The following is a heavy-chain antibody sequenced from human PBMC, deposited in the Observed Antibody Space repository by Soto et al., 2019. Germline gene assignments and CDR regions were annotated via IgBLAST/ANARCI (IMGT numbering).Heavy chain of an antibody. D-gene: IGHD1-7*01. J-gene: IGHJ4*02. Sequence: QVQLVQSGAEVKKPGASVKVSCKASGYTFSNDAITWVRQAPGQGLEWMGWVSAYNGNTNYAQKFKGRVTITTDTSTSTVSMEIRRLRHDSTAVYFLARASRYYWNYMMYWGQGTLVTVSS. CDR2: VSAYNGNT. V-gene: IGHV1-18*01. CDR1: GYTFSNDA. CDR3: ARASRYYWNYMMY.